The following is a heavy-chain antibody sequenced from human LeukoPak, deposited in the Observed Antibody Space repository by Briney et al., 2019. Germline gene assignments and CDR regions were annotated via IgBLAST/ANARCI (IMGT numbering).Heavy chain of an antibody. CDR2: INHSGST. Sequence: SETLSLTCAVYGGSFSGYYWSWIRQPPGKGLEWIGEINHSGSTNYNPSLKSRVTISVDTSKNQFSLKLSSVTAADTAVYYCARVTTFITMVRGVIIIPRYYYYYMDVWGKGTTVTISS. J-gene: IGHJ6*03. D-gene: IGHD3-10*01. CDR1: GGSFSGYY. V-gene: IGHV4-34*01. CDR3: ARVTTFITMVRGVIIIPRYYYYYMDV.